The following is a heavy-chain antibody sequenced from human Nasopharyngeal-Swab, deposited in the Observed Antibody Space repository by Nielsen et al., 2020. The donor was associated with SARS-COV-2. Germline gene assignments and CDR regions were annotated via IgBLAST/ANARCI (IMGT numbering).Heavy chain of an antibody. CDR3: ARHGVAEDY. V-gene: IGHV1-18*01. J-gene: IGHJ4*02. CDR1: GYIFTSYD. CDR2: IGAYTGNT. D-gene: IGHD3-3*01. Sequence: ASVKVSCKASGYIFTSYDISWVRQARGQGLEWMGWIGAYTGNTNYAQKFQDRVTMTTDTSTSTVYMELRSLGSDDPAVYYCARHGVAEDYWGQGTLVTVSS.